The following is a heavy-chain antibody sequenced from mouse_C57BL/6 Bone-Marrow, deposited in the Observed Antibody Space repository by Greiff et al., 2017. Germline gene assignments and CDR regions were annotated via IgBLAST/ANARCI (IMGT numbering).Heavy chain of an antibody. Sequence: EVQLQQSGAELVRPGASVKLSCTASGFNIKDDYMHWVKQRPEQGLEWIGWIDPENGDTEYASKFQGKATISADTSSNTAYLQLSRLTSKDTAVYYCTTWWFPWFAYWGQGTLVTVSA. CDR2: IDPENGDT. CDR1: GFNIKDDY. CDR3: TTWWFPWFAY. D-gene: IGHD1-1*02. V-gene: IGHV14-4*01. J-gene: IGHJ3*01.